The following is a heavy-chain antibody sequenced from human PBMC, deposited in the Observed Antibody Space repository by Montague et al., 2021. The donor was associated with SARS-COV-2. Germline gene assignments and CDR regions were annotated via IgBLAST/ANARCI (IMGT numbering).Heavy chain of an antibody. V-gene: IGHV3-48*03. CDR1: GFTFSSYE. J-gene: IGHJ4*02. CDR3: ARDAEILEYSSLGSFDC. D-gene: IGHD6-6*01. Sequence: SLRLSCPASGFTFSSYEMNWVRQAPGKGLEWVSYISSSGSTIYYADSVKGRFTISRDNAKNSLYLQMNSLRAEDTAVYYCARDAEILEYSSLGSFDCWGQGTLVTVSS. CDR2: ISSSGSTI.